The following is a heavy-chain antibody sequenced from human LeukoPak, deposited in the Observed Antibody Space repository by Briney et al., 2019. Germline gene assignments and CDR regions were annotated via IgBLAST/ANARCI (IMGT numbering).Heavy chain of an antibody. J-gene: IGHJ3*02. CDR2: IYPGDSDT. CDR3: ARREVLGYCSSTSCYEGAFDI. CDR1: GYSFTSYW. Sequence: GESLKISCKGSGYSFTSYWIGWVRQMPGKGLEWMGIIYPGDSDTRYSPSFQGQVTISADKSISTAYLQWSSLKASDTAMYYCARREVLGYCSSTSCYEGAFDIWAKGQWSPSLQ. V-gene: IGHV5-51*01. D-gene: IGHD2-2*01.